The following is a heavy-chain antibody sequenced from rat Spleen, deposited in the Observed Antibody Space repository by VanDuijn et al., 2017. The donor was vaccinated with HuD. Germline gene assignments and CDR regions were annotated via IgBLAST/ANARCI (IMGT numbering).Heavy chain of an antibody. CDR2: ITNTGGST. V-gene: IGHV5-31*01. D-gene: IGHD1-6*01. CDR3: TRAELVYTTDYYDY. Sequence: EVQLVESGGGLVQPGRSLKLSCVASGFTFNNYWMTWIRQAPGKGLEWVASITNTGGSTYYPDSVKGRFTISRDNAKSTLYLQMNSLRSEDTATYYCTRAELVYTTDYYDYWGQGVMVTVSS. J-gene: IGHJ2*01. CDR1: GFTFNNYW.